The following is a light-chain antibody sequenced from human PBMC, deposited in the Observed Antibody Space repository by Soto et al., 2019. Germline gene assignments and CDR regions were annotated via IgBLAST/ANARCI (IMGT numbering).Light chain of an antibody. CDR1: RSDVGGYNY. CDR2: EVS. J-gene: IGLJ2*01. CDR3: SSYTDTGHVV. V-gene: IGLV2-14*01. Sequence: QSALTQPASVSGSPGQSITISCAGTRSDVGGYNYVSWYQQHPGKAPKLMIYEVSNRPSGVSDRFSGSKSGSTASLTISGLQTEDEADYYCSSYTDTGHVVFGRGTKLTVL.